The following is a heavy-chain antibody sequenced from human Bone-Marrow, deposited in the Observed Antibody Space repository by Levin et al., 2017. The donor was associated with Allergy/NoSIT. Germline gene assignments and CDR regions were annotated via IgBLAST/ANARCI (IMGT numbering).Heavy chain of an antibody. CDR2: ISGSGGST. CDR1: GFTFSSYA. Sequence: AGGSLRLSCAASGFTFSSYAMSWVRQAPGKGLEWVSAISGSGGSTYYADSVKGRFTISRDNSKNTLYLQMNSLRAEDTAVYYCAKSPTGYSSGGVGDYWGQGTLVTVSS. J-gene: IGHJ4*02. CDR3: AKSPTGYSSGGVGDY. D-gene: IGHD6-19*01. V-gene: IGHV3-23*01.